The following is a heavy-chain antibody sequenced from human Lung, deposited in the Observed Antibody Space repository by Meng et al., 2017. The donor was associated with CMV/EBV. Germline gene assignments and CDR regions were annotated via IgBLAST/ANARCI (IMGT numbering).Heavy chain of an antibody. CDR1: GFTFSSYA. V-gene: IGHV3-30-3*01. D-gene: IGHD3-16*01. Sequence: AASGFTFSSYAMHWVRQAPGKGLEWVAVISYDGSNKYYADSVKGRFTISRDNSKNTLYLQMNNLRAEDTAVYYCARGWGLYSWFDPWGQGTLVTVSS. CDR2: ISYDGSNK. J-gene: IGHJ5*02. CDR3: ARGWGLYSWFDP.